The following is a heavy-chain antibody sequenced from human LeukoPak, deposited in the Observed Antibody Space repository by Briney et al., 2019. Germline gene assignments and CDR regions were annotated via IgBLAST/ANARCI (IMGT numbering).Heavy chain of an antibody. CDR2: IIPIFGTA. CDR3: ATPGRGAYNLYYFDY. D-gene: IGHD5-24*01. Sequence: ASVTVSCKASGGTFSSYTISWARQAPGQGLEWMGGIIPIFGTANYAQKFTITTDESTSTAYMELSSLRSEDTAVYYCATPGRGAYNLYYFDYWGQGTLVTVSS. V-gene: IGHV1-69*05. CDR1: GGTFSSYT. J-gene: IGHJ4*02.